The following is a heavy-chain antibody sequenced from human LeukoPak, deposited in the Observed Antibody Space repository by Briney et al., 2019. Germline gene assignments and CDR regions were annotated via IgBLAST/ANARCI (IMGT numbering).Heavy chain of an antibody. D-gene: IGHD2-15*01. CDR3: ATDMVGYCGGVTCYSEAY. V-gene: IGHV1-24*01. J-gene: IGHJ4*02. CDR2: FDPEAGKT. CDR1: GYSLTELS. Sequence: GASVKVSCKVSGYSLTELSMHWVRQAPGKGLEWMGGFDPEAGKTTYAQNLHGRLTVTDDTSTDTAYMQLSSLRSEDTAVYYCATDMVGYCGGVTCYSEAYWGQGTLVTVSS.